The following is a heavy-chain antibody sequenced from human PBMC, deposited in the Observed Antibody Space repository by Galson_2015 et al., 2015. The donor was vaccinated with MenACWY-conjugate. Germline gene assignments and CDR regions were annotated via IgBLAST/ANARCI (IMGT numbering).Heavy chain of an antibody. J-gene: IGHJ3*02. Sequence: SLRLSCAASGFPFGNYWMTWLRQAPGRGLEWVANIKKDESKKNYVDSVKGRFTVSRDNAKNLLYLQMTSLSAEDTAVYYYARDNSPYMTDYGSTLHYDAIDIWGQGTMVTVSS. D-gene: IGHD4/OR15-4a*01. V-gene: IGHV3-7*03. CDR2: IKKDESKK. CDR1: GFPFGNYW. CDR3: ARDNSPYMTDYGSTLHYDAIDI.